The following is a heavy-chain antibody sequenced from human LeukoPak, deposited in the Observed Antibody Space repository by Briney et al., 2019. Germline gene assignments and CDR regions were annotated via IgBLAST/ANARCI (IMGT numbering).Heavy chain of an antibody. J-gene: IGHJ5*02. V-gene: IGHV1-8*01. CDR3: ARDPYQLLYYWFDP. Sequence: ASVKVSCKASGYTFTSYDINWVRQATGQGLEWMGWMNPNSGNTGYAQRFQGRVTMTRNTSISTAYMELSRLRSDDTAVYYCARDPYQLLYYWFDPWGQGTLVTVSS. CDR1: GYTFTSYD. D-gene: IGHD2-2*02. CDR2: MNPNSGNT.